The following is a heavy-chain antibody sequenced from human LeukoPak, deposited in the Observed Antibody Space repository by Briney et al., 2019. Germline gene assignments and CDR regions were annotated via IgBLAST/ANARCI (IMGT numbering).Heavy chain of an antibody. J-gene: IGHJ4*02. D-gene: IGHD7-27*01. CDR3: AKDQKAGDFCY. CDR1: GFTFSSYA. Sequence: GGSLRLSCAASGFTFSSYAMSWVRQAPGKGLEWVSAISGSGGSTYYADSVKGRFTISRDNSKNTLYLQMNSLRAEDTAVHYCAKDQKAGDFCYWGQGTLVTVSS. V-gene: IGHV3-23*01. CDR2: ISGSGGST.